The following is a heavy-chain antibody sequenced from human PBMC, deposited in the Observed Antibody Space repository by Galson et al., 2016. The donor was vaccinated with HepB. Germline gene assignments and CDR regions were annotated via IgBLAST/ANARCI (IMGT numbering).Heavy chain of an antibody. J-gene: IGHJ4*02. V-gene: IGHV6-1*01. CDR2: TYYRSKWIN. Sequence: CAISGDSVSSNTASWNWIRRSPSRGFEWLGRTYYRSKWINEYAVSVKSRITINPDTSENQFSLQLNSVTPEDTAVYYCTRDFDYWGQGTLVTVSS. CDR3: TRDFDY. CDR1: GDSVSSNTAS.